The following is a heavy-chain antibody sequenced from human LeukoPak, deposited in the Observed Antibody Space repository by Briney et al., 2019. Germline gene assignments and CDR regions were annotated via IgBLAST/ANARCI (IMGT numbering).Heavy chain of an antibody. CDR3: ARDDPSIAVTGTGNWFDP. V-gene: IGHV1-18*01. D-gene: IGHD6-19*01. CDR1: GYTFTSYG. CDR2: ISAYNGNT. J-gene: IGHJ5*02. Sequence: ASVKVSCKASGYTFTSYGISWVRQAPGQGLEWMGWISAYNGNTNYAQKLQGRVTMTTDTSTSTAYMELRSLRSDDTAVYYCARDDPSIAVTGTGNWFDPWGQGTLVTVSS.